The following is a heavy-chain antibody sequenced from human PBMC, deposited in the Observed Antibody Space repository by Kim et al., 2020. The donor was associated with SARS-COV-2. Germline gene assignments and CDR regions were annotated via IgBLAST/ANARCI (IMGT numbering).Heavy chain of an antibody. J-gene: IGHJ4*02. D-gene: IGHD3-10*01. CDR2: ISWNSGSI. V-gene: IGHV3-9*01. CDR1: GFTFDDYA. CDR3: AKDGGYYYGSGSYDY. Sequence: GGSLRLSCAASGFTFDDYAMHWVRQAPGKGLEWVSGISWNSGSIGYADSVKGRFTISRDNAKNSLYLQMNSLRAEDTALYYCAKDGGYYYGSGSYDYWGQGTLVTVSS.